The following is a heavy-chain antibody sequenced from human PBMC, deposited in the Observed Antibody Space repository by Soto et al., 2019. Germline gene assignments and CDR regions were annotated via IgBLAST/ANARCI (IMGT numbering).Heavy chain of an antibody. V-gene: IGHV3-30*18. CDR3: AKDRVIEDYSNYDDY. Sequence: GGSLRLSCAASGFTFSSYGMHWVRQAPGKGLEWVAVISYDGSNKYYADSVKGRFTISRDNSKNTLYLQMNSLRAEDTAVYYCAKDRVIEDYSNYDDYWGQGTLVTVSS. D-gene: IGHD4-4*01. CDR1: GFTFSSYG. J-gene: IGHJ4*02. CDR2: ISYDGSNK.